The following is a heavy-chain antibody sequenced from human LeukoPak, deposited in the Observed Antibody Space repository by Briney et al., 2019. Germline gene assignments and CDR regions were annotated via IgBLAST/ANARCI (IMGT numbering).Heavy chain of an antibody. V-gene: IGHV6-1*01. J-gene: IGHJ4*02. CDR3: ARATYYYDY. CDR1: GDSVSSNSAA. CDR2: TYYRSKWYN. Sequence: QTLSLTCAVSGDSVSSNSAAWNWIRQSPPRGLEWLGRTYYRSKWYNDYAVSVKSRITINPDTSKNQFSLQLNSVTPEDTAVYYCARATYYYDYWGQGTLVTVSS. D-gene: IGHD3-16*01.